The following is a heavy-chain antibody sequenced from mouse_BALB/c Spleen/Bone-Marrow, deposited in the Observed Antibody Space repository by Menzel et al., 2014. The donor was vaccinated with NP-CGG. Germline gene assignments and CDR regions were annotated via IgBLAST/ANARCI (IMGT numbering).Heavy chain of an antibody. CDR2: IYPGSGNT. J-gene: IGHJ4*01. Sequence: VQLQQSGAELVRPGASVKLSCTASGYTFTDYYITWVKQRTGQGLEWIGKIYPGSGNTYYNEKFKGKSTLSADKSSSTAYMQRRSLTSGASAVYFCAKGGYGSRYGRCYAIEYCGEKASVTVSS. CDR3: AKGGYGSRYGRCYAIEY. D-gene: IGHD1-1*01. CDR1: GYTFTDYY. V-gene: IGHV1-76*01.